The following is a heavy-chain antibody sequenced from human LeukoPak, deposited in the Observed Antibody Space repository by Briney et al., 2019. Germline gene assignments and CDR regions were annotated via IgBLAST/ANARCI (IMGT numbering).Heavy chain of an antibody. J-gene: IGHJ6*03. CDR1: GYTFTGYY. V-gene: IGHV1-2*02. CDR3: AREVAAAGTYYYYYNMDV. Sequence: GASVKVSCKASGYTFTGYYMLWVRQAPGQGLEWMGWINPNSGGTNYAQKFQGGVTMTRDTSISTAYMELSRLRSDDTAVYYCAREVAAAGTYYYYYNMDVWGKGTTVTISS. CDR2: INPNSGGT. D-gene: IGHD6-13*01.